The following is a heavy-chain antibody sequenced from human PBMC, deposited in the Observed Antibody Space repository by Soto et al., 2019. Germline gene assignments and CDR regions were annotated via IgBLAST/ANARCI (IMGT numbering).Heavy chain of an antibody. CDR3: ARDKRDIVVVKPAFYYYGMDV. V-gene: IGHV3-30-3*01. J-gene: IGHJ6*02. CDR1: GFTFSSYA. D-gene: IGHD2-15*01. Sequence: GGSLRLSCAASGFTFSSYAMHWVRQAPGKGLEWVAVISYDGSNKYYADSVKGRFTISRDNSKNTLYLQMNSLRAEDTAVYYCARDKRDIVVVKPAFYYYGMDVWGQGTTVTVSS. CDR2: ISYDGSNK.